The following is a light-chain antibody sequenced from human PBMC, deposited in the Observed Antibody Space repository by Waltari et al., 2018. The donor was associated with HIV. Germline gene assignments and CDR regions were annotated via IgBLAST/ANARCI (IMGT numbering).Light chain of an antibody. V-gene: IGKV1-39*01. J-gene: IGKJ3*01. CDR3: QQSSTTPFT. CDR1: QSISSY. CDR2: AAS. Sequence: DIQMTQSPSSLSASVGDRVTITCRASQSISSYLNWFQQKPGKAPKLLIFAASSLQSGVPSRFSGSGSGTIFTLTINSLRPEDFATYYCQQSSTTPFTFGPGTKVDIK.